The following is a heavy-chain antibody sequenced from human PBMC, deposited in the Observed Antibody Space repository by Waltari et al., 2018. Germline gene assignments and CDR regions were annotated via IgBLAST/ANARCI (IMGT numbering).Heavy chain of an antibody. J-gene: IGHJ4*02. CDR2: VDPRDGET. CDR3: ATDDLTRGVY. CDR1: GYTFTDYY. D-gene: IGHD3-10*01. Sequence: EVQLVQSGAEVKNPGATVKISCKASGYTFTDYYMNWVQQAPGKGLEWVGRVDPRDGETIYADKFQGRVTITADTSTDTAYMELSSLRAEDTAIYYCATDDLTRGVYWGQGALVTVSS. V-gene: IGHV1-69-2*01.